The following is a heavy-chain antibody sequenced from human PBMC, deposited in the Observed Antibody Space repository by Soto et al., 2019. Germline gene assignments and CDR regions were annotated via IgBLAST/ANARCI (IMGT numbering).Heavy chain of an antibody. Sequence: QVQLVQSGAEVKKPGASVKVSCKVSGYTLTELSMHWVRQAPGKGLEWMGGIDPEDGETIYAQKFQGRVTMTEDTSTYTAYMELSSLISEDTAVYYCATGLTVTTTLDYWGQGTLVTVSS. CDR1: GYTLTELS. J-gene: IGHJ4*02. V-gene: IGHV1-24*01. CDR3: ATGLTVTTTLDY. D-gene: IGHD4-17*01. CDR2: IDPEDGET.